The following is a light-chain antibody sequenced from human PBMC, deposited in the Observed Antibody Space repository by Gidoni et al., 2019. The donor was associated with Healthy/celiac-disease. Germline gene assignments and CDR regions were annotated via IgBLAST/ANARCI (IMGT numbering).Light chain of an antibody. V-gene: IGKV1-5*01. J-gene: IGKJ1*01. Sequence: DIQMTQSPSTLSASVGDRVTITCRASQSISNWFSWYQQKPGKAPKLLIDDASSLESGVPSRFSGSGAGTEFTLTSSSLQPDDFATYYCQQDNIYPWTCGQGTKVEIK. CDR2: DAS. CDR3: QQDNIYPWT. CDR1: QSISNW.